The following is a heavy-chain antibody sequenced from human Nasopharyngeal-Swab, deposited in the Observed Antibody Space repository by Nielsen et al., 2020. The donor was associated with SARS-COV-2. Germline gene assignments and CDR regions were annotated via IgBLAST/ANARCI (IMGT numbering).Heavy chain of an antibody. CDR2: ISYDGSNK. Sequence: GGSLRLSCAASGFTFSSYAMHWVRQAPGKGLEWVAVISYDGSNKYYADSVKGRFTISRDNSKNTLYLQMNSLRAEDTAVYYCAGASSIVGATHFDYWGQGTLVTVSS. CDR3: AGASSIVGATHFDY. CDR1: GFTFSSYA. J-gene: IGHJ4*02. D-gene: IGHD1-26*01. V-gene: IGHV3-30-3*01.